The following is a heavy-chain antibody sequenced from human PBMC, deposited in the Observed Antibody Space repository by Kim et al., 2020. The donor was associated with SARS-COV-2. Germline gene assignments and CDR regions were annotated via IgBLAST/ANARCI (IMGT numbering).Heavy chain of an antibody. V-gene: IGHV3-23*01. CDR1: GFTFSYYA. J-gene: IGHJ3*02. CDR3: ARPDYYDSSGYYPFDI. CDR2: ISGSGVST. Sequence: GGSLRLSCAASGFTFSYYAMSWVRQAPGKGLEWVSAISGSGVSTYYADSVKARFTISRDNSKNTLYLQMNSLRAEDTAVYYCARPDYYDSSGYYPFDIWGQGTMVTVSS. D-gene: IGHD3-22*01.